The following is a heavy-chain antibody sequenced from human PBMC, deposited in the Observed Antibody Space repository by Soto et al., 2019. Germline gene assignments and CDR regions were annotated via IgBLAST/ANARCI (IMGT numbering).Heavy chain of an antibody. Sequence: PSETLSLTCAVYGGSFSGYYWSWIRQPPGKGLEWIGEINHSGSTNYNPSLKSRVTISVDTSKNQFSLKLSSVTAADTAVYYCAREAAMAPFDYWGQGTLVTVSS. V-gene: IGHV4-34*01. CDR1: GGSFSGYY. D-gene: IGHD5-18*01. CDR3: AREAAMAPFDY. CDR2: INHSGST. J-gene: IGHJ4*02.